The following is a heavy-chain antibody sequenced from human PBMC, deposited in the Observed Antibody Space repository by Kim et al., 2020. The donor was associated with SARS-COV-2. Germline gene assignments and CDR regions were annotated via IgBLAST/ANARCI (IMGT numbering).Heavy chain of an antibody. J-gene: IGHJ6*02. CDR3: AIEHTMVRGVIFPYYYYGMDV. V-gene: IGHV3-66*01. Sequence: GGSLRLSCAASGFTVSSNYMSWVRQAPGKGLEWVSVIYSGGSTYYADSVKGRFTISRDNSKNTLYLQMNSLRAEDTAVYYCAIEHTMVRGVIFPYYYYGMDVWGQGTTVTVSS. CDR1: GFTVSSNY. D-gene: IGHD3-10*01. CDR2: IYSGGST.